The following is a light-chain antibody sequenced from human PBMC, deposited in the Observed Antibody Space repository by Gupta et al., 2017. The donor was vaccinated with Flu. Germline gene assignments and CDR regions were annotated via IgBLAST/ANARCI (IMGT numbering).Light chain of an antibody. CDR3: QQYNNWPPYS. V-gene: IGKV3-15*01. CDR1: QSVSSK. J-gene: IGKJ2*03. Sequence: EIVMTQSPATLSVSPGERATLSCRASQSVSSKLAWYQQKPGQAPRLLIYGASTRATGIPAMFSGSGSGTEFTLTISSLQSEDFAVYYCQQYNNWPPYSFGQWTKLEIK. CDR2: GAS.